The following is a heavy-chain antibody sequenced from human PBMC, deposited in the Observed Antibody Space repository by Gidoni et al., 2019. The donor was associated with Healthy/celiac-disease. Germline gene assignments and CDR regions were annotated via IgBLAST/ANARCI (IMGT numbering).Heavy chain of an antibody. Sequence: QVQLQESGPGLVKPSGTLSLTCAVPGGSISSSNWWSWVRQPPGKGLEWIGEIYHSGSTNYNPSLKSRVTISVDKSKNQFSLKLSSVTAADTAVYYCARIVVVPAAISWFDPWGQGTLVTVSS. V-gene: IGHV4-4*02. D-gene: IGHD2-2*02. CDR2: IYHSGST. CDR3: ARIVVVPAAISWFDP. J-gene: IGHJ5*02. CDR1: GGSISSSNW.